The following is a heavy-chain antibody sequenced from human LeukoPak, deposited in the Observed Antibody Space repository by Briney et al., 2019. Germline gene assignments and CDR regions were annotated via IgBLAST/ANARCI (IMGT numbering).Heavy chain of an antibody. CDR2: IYTTGST. CDR3: ARVGATNYYHYYYMDV. V-gene: IGHV4-4*07. D-gene: IGHD1-26*01. CDR1: GGSISSYY. Sequence: SETLSLTCTVSGGSISSYYWSWIRQPAGKGLEWIGRIYTTGSTNYNPSLRSRVTMSVDTSKNQFSLKLSSVTAADTAVYYCARVGATNYYHYYYMDVWDKGTTVTVSS. J-gene: IGHJ6*03.